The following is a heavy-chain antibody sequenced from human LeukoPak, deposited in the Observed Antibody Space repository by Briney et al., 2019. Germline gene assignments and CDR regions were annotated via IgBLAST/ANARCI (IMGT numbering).Heavy chain of an antibody. V-gene: IGHV4-30-4*08. CDR2: IYCSGST. Sequence: PSETLSLTCTVSGGSISSGDYYWSCIRQPPGKGLEWIVYIYCSGSTYNHPSIKSRVTISVDTSKNQFSLKLSSVTAADTAVYYCASSNWNDVGWFDPWGQGTLVTVSS. D-gene: IGHD1-20*01. CDR3: ASSNWNDVGWFDP. CDR1: GGSISSGDYY. J-gene: IGHJ5*02.